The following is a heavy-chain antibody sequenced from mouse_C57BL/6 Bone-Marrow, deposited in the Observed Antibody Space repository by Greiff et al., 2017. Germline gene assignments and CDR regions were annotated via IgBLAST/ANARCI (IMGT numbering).Heavy chain of an antibody. J-gene: IGHJ4*01. Sequence: QVQLQQPGTELVKPGASVKLSCTASGYTFTSYWMHWVKQMPGQGLEWIGNINPSNGGTNYNEKFKSKATLTVDKSSSTAYMQHSSLTSVDTAVYYYASGNRGDYWGQGTSVTVSA. CDR1: GYTFTSYW. V-gene: IGHV1-53*01. D-gene: IGHD2-1*01. CDR3: ASGNRGDY. CDR2: INPSNGGT.